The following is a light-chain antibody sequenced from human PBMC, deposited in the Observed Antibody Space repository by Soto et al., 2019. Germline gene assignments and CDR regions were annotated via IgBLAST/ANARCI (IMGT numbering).Light chain of an antibody. CDR1: SSNIGNNA. CDR3: ASLGCTLSCCV. CDR2: YDD. V-gene: IGLV1-36*01. J-gene: IGLJ3*02. Sequence: QSVLTQPPSVSGAPGQRVTIFCSGSSSNIGNNAVNWYQQLPGKPPRALIYYDDLLPSGVSKRFSGSKSGTSVSLAISGLQFCGWGDLFCASLGCTLSCCVFGGGTQLTVL.